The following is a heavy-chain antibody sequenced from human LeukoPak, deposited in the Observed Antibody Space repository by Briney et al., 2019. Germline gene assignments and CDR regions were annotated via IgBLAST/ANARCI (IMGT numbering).Heavy chain of an antibody. V-gene: IGHV4-59*12. D-gene: IGHD1/OR15-1a*01. CDR1: LGSISSYY. CDR2: IHYSGST. Sequence: PSETLSLTCTVSLGSISSYYWSWIRQPPGKGLEWIGYIHYSGSTNYNPSLKSRVTTSVDTSKNQFSLKLSSVTAADTAVYYCARTNNVFYYFDYWGQGTLVTVSS. CDR3: ARTNNVFYYFDY. J-gene: IGHJ4*02.